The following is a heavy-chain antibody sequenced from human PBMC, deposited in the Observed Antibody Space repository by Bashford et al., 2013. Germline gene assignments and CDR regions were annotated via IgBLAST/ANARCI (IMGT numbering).Heavy chain of an antibody. J-gene: IGHJ6*02. D-gene: IGHD2-15*01. V-gene: IGHV5-10-1*01. CDR2: IDPSDSYT. Sequence: GESLKISCKGSGYSFTSYWISWVRQMPGKGLEWMGRIDPSDSYTNYSPSFQGHVTISADKSISTAYLQWSSLKASDTAMYYCARRFRIPPYYYGMDVWGQGTTVTVSS. CDR1: GYSFTSYW. CDR3: ARRFRIPPYYYGMDV.